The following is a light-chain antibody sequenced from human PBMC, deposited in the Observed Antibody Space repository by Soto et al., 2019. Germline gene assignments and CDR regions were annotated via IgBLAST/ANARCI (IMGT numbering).Light chain of an antibody. Sequence: AIQLTQSPSSLSASVGDRVTITCRASQGISSALAWYQQKPGKAPKLLIYDASSLESGVPSRFSGSGSGTDFTLPISSRQPEDFATYYCQQFNSNPPLTFGQGTRREIK. CDR1: QGISSA. CDR2: DAS. CDR3: QQFNSNPPLT. V-gene: IGKV1-13*02. J-gene: IGKJ5*01.